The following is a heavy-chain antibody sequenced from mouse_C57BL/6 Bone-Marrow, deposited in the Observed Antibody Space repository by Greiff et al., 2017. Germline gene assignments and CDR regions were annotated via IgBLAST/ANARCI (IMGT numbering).Heavy chain of an antibody. CDR2: INYDGSST. D-gene: IGHD4-1*01. V-gene: IGHV5-16*01. Sequence: EVQRVESEGGLVQPGSSMKLSCTASGFTFSDYYMAWVRQVPEKGLEWVANINYDGSSTYYLDSLKSRFIISRDNAKNILYLQMSSLKSEDTATYYCARGDWDSFAYWGQGTLVTVSA. J-gene: IGHJ3*01. CDR1: GFTFSDYY. CDR3: ARGDWDSFAY.